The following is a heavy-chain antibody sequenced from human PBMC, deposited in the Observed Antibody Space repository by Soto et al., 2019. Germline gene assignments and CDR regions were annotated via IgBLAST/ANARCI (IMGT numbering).Heavy chain of an antibody. Sequence: PSETLSLTCAVSGGSISSSNWWSWVRQPPGKGLEWIGEIYHSGSTNYNPSLKSRVTISVDKSNNQFSLKLSSVTAADTAVYYLARGITMVRGVMDYWGQGTLVTVSS. D-gene: IGHD3-10*01. CDR3: ARGITMVRGVMDY. CDR1: GGSISSSNW. CDR2: IYHSGST. J-gene: IGHJ4*02. V-gene: IGHV4-4*02.